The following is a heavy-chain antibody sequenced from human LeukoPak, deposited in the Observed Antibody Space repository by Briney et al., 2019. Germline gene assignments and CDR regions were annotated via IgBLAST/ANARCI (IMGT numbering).Heavy chain of an antibody. J-gene: IGHJ6*02. CDR1: GYTFTSYD. Sequence: ASVTVSCKASGYTFTSYDINWVRQPTGQGLEWMGWMNPNRGNTGYAQKFQGRVTMTRNTSISTAYMELSSLRSEDTAVYYCARIDGTFHYYYYYGMDVWGQGTTVTVSS. CDR3: ARIDGTFHYYYYYGMDV. D-gene: IGHD2/OR15-2a*01. CDR2: MNPNRGNT. V-gene: IGHV1-8*01.